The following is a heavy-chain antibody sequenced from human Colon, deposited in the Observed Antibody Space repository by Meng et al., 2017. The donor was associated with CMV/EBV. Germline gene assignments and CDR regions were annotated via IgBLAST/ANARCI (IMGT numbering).Heavy chain of an antibody. Sequence: GESLKISCAASGFTLRNYAMSWVRQAPGKGLEWVSVIYAGGRSTYYADSVKGRFTISRDTPNNTLFLQLNSLRAEDTAVYYCARGVIAVGQRHYFAHWGQGTLVTVSS. CDR3: ARGVIAVGQRHYFAH. D-gene: IGHD6-19*01. V-gene: IGHV3-23*03. CDR1: GFTLRNYA. J-gene: IGHJ4*02. CDR2: IYAGGRST.